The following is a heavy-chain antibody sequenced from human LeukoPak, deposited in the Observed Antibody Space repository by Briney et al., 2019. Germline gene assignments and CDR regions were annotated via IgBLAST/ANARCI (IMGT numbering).Heavy chain of an antibody. D-gene: IGHD3-3*01. CDR2: INHSGST. CDR3: ARGRPSNDFWSGYYGAGTYFDY. CDR1: GGSFSGYY. V-gene: IGHV4-34*01. Sequence: SETLSLTCAVYGGSFSGYYWSWIRQPPGKGLEWIGEINHSGSTNYNPSLKSRVTISVDTSKNQFSLKLSSVTAADTAVCYCARGRPSNDFWSGYYGAGTYFDYWGQGTLVTVSS. J-gene: IGHJ4*02.